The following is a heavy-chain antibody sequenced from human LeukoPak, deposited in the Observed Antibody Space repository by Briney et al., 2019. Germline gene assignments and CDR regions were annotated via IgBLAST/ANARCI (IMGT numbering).Heavy chain of an antibody. Sequence: GSLRLCCAASGFTFSSYSMNWVRQAPGKGLEWVSYISSSSSTIYYADSVKGRFTISRDNAKNSLYLQMNSLRAEDTAVYYCARDSISGYYYMDVWGKGTTVTVSS. CDR2: ISSSSSTI. CDR1: GFTFSSYS. D-gene: IGHD3-10*01. V-gene: IGHV3-48*01. CDR3: ARDSISGYYYMDV. J-gene: IGHJ6*03.